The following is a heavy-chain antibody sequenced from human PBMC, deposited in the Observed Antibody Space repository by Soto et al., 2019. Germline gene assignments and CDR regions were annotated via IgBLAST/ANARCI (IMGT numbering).Heavy chain of an antibody. V-gene: IGHV1-69*02. Sequence: SVKVSCKASGGTFSSYTISWVRQAPGQGLEWMGRIIPILGIANYAQKFQGRVTITADKSTSTAYMELNSVTAADTAVYYCARANRPITMTYLNWFDPWGQGTLVTVSS. CDR2: IIPILGIA. J-gene: IGHJ5*02. D-gene: IGHD3-22*01. CDR3: ARANRPITMTYLNWFDP. CDR1: GGTFSSYT.